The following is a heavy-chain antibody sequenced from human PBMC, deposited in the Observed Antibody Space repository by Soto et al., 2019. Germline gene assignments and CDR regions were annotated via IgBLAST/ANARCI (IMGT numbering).Heavy chain of an antibody. CDR2: IWFDGGNR. V-gene: IGHV3-33*01. J-gene: IGHJ6*02. Sequence: QEQLVESGGGVVQPGASLRLSCRASRFAFSRYGIHWVRQTPGEGLEWVAVIWFDGGNRYYADSVRGRCTISRDNSENRVNLQRNSLRAEDTAGYYGGRARDRTAVTRGGMDAWGQGTTVPVSS. CDR1: RFAFSRYG. CDR3: GRARDRTAVTRGGMDA. D-gene: IGHD4-17*01.